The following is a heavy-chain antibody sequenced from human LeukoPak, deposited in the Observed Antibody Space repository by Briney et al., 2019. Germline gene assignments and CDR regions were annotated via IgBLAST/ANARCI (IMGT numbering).Heavy chain of an antibody. CDR3: ARGSYDSSGYYSRAFDI. CDR2: IYSGGST. V-gene: IGHV3-53*04. D-gene: IGHD3-22*01. J-gene: IGHJ3*02. CDR1: GFTVSSNY. Sequence: QPGGSLRLSCAASGFTVSSNYMSWVRQAPGKGLEWVSVIYSGGSTYYADSVKGRFTISRHNSKNTLYLQMNSLRAEDTAVYYCARGSYDSSGYYSRAFDIWGQGTMVTVSS.